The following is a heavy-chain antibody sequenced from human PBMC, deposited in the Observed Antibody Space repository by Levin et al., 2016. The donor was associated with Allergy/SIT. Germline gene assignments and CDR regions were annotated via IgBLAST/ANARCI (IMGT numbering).Heavy chain of an antibody. Sequence: GESLKISCAASGFTFSSYWMNWVRQAPGKGLEWVANINQYGSEEYYVHSVKGRFTISRDNTKNSLYLQMNSLRAEDTAVYYCARDLFGHHDYWGQGTLVTVSS. CDR3: ARDLFGHHDY. D-gene: IGHD3-10*01. V-gene: IGHV3-7*03. CDR2: INQYGSEE. CDR1: GFTFSSYW. J-gene: IGHJ4*02.